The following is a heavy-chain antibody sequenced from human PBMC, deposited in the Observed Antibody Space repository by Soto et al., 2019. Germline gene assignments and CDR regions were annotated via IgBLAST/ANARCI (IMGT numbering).Heavy chain of an antibody. CDR2: IIPIFGTA. CDR1: VGTFSSYS. Sequence: QVQLVQSGDEVKKPGSSVKVSCKASVGTFSSYSINWVRQAPGQGLEWMGEIIPIFGTANYAQKFQGRVTITADESTSTADMEMSSLRSEDTAVYYCARDGGRHTGGIDYWGQGTLVTGSS. CDR3: ARDGGRHTGGIDY. J-gene: IGHJ4*02. V-gene: IGHV1-69*01. D-gene: IGHD1-26*01.